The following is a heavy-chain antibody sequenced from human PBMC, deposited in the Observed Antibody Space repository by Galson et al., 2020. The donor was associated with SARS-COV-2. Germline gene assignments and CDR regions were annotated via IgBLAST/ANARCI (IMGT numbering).Heavy chain of an antibody. CDR3: TRGDTVTTCGNWFDP. Sequence: SETLSLTCAVSGDSISSHKWWRWVRQSPGKGLEWIGEIHHSGSTTYDPSLKSRVTMSLDKSNNQFSLNRKSVTAADTAVYYCTRGDTVTTCGNWFDPWGQGTLVTVSS. CDR1: GDSISSHKW. J-gene: IGHJ5*02. CDR2: IHHSGST. V-gene: IGHV4-4*02. D-gene: IGHD4-4*01.